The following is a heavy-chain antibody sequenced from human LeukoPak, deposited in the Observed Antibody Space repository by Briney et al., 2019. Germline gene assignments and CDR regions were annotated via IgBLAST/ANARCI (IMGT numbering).Heavy chain of an antibody. J-gene: IGHJ3*02. CDR3: ARDSHIVFIRSSGDAFDI. V-gene: IGHV1-8*01. Sequence: ASVKVSCKASGYTFTSYDINWVRQATGQGLEWMGWMNPNSGNTGYAQKFQGRVTMTRDMSTSTVYMELSSLRSEDTAVYYCARDSHIVFIRSSGDAFDIWGQGTMVTVSS. CDR1: GYTFTSYD. D-gene: IGHD3-22*01. CDR2: MNPNSGNT.